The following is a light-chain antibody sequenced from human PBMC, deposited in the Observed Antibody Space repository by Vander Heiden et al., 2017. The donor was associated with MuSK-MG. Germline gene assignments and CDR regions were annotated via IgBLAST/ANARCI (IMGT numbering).Light chain of an antibody. V-gene: IGKV1-27*01. CDR3: QKDNNVPPT. CDR1: EAINNN. CDR2: IAS. J-gene: IGKJ3*01. Sequence: DIQMTQSPSSLSASVGDRVTITCRTSEAINNNLAWYQQKPGKTPKLLISIASRLHSGVPSRFSGSDSGTNFTLTISSLQPEDVATYYCQKDNNVPPTFGHGTKVDLK.